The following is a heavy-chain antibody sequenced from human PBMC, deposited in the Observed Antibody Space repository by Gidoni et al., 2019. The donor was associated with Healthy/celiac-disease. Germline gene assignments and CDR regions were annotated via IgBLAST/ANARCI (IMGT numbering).Heavy chain of an antibody. CDR2: ISGSGGST. CDR1: RFTFSSSS. CDR3: AKGAVYYDSSGYYYFDY. Sequence: EVQLLESGGGLVQPGGSLRLSCSASRFTFSSSSIGWVRQAPGKGLGWVSVISGSGGSTYYADSVKGRFTISRDNSKNTLYLQMNSLRAEDTAVYYCAKGAVYYDSSGYYYFDYWGQGTLVTVSS. V-gene: IGHV3-23*01. J-gene: IGHJ4*02. D-gene: IGHD3-22*01.